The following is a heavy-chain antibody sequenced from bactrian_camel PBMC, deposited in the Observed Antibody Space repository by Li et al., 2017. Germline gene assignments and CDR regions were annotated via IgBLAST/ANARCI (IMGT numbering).Heavy chain of an antibody. CDR1: DRANRYC. CDR3: QYDISCPRSGEDLATAYSDYVDELND. D-gene: IGHD4*01. J-gene: IGHJ4*01. V-gene: IGHV3S6*01. Sequence: HVQLVESGGGSVQAGGSLRLSCSASDRANRYCMGWFRQAPGKEREGVAVIYTGDGSTHVANSVAGRFVISQDGIENTLFLQMNSLTPEDTAMYYCQYDISCPRSGEDLATAYSDYVDELNDWGQGTQVTVS. CDR2: IYTGDGST.